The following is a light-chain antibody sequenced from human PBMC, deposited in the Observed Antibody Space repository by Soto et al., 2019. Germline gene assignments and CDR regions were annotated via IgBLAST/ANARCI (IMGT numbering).Light chain of an antibody. CDR2: RNN. Sequence: HSVLTQPPSASRTPGQRVTISNYRSNSNIGRNTVNWYQQLPGTAPKLLIYRNNQRPSGVPDRFSGSKSGTSASLAISGLRSDDESDYYCASWDDGLTGYVFGTGTKVTVL. CDR1: NSNIGRNT. J-gene: IGLJ1*01. V-gene: IGLV1-44*01. CDR3: ASWDDGLTGYV.